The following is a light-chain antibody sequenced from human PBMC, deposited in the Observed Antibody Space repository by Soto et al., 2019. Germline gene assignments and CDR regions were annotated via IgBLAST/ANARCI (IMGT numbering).Light chain of an antibody. CDR3: QQYNNWPLT. CDR1: QSISGN. Sequence: EIVMTQSPATLSVSPGERVTLSCRASQSISGNLAWYQQKPGQSPRLLIYAASTRATGLPARFSGGGSGTEFTLTISSLQSEDFAVYSCQQYNNWPLTFGQGTKVDNK. V-gene: IGKV3-15*01. J-gene: IGKJ1*01. CDR2: AAS.